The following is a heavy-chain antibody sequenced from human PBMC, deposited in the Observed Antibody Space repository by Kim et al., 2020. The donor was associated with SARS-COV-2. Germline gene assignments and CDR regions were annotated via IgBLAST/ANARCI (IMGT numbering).Heavy chain of an antibody. CDR3: AKDQHERWFTMVRLGYYYYYGMDV. Sequence: GGSLRLSCAASGFTFSSYAMSWVRQAPGKGLEWVSAISGSGGSTYYADSVKGRFTISRDNSKNTLYLQMNSLRAEDTAVYYCAKDQHERWFTMVRLGYYYYYGMDVWGQGTTVTVSS. CDR1: GFTFSSYA. D-gene: IGHD3-10*01. V-gene: IGHV3-23*01. CDR2: ISGSGGST. J-gene: IGHJ6*02.